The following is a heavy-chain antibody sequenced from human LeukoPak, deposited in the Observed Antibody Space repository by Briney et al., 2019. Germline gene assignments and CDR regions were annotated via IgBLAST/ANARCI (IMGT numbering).Heavy chain of an antibody. CDR2: ISNSGNNI. V-gene: IGHV3-21*06. J-gene: IGHJ4*02. Sequence: GGSLRLSCAASGFTFSNYAMNWVRQAPGKGLGWVSSISNSGNNIYYPDSVKGRFTTSRDNAKSSLYLQMSSLRAEDAAVYYCARGSSWSYDYWGRGTLVTVSS. CDR1: GFTFSNYA. D-gene: IGHD6-13*01. CDR3: ARGSSWSYDY.